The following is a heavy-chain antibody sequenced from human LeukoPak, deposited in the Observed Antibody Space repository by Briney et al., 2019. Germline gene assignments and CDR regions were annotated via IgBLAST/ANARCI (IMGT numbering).Heavy chain of an antibody. V-gene: IGHV4-61*08. J-gene: IGHJ4*02. CDR1: GGSISSGGYS. Sequence: PSQTLSLTCAVSGGSISSGGYSWSWIRQPPGKGLEWIGYIYYSGSTNYNPSLKSRVTISVDTSKNQFSLKLSSVTAADTAVYYCARGNLLSLDYWGQGTLVTSPQ. CDR2: IYYSGST. CDR3: ARGNLLSLDY. D-gene: IGHD3-16*02.